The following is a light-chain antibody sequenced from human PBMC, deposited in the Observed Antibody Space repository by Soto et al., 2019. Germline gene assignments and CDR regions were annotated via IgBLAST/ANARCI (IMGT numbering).Light chain of an antibody. CDR3: QQYDPYSRS. V-gene: IGKV1-5*03. CDR2: EVA. J-gene: IGKJ1*01. CDR1: QSVSNW. Sequence: DIQMTQSPSALSASVGDRVTITCRASQSVSNWLAWYRQKPGEAPKLLIYEVATLERGVPSRFSGSGSGTEFTLTISRLQPADFATLYCQQYDPYSRSFGQGTKVEVK.